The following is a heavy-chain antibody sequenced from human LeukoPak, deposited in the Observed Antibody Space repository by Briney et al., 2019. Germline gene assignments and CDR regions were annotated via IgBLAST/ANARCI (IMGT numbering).Heavy chain of an antibody. CDR2: INHSGST. V-gene: IGHV4-34*01. Sequence: SETLSLTCAVYGGSFSGYYWSWIRQSPGKGLEWIGEINHSGSTYYNPSLKSRVTISVDTSKNQFSLKLSSVTAADTAVYYCARLQYGLEYSGYDYIDYWGQGTLVTVSS. CDR1: GGSFSGYY. D-gene: IGHD5-12*01. J-gene: IGHJ4*02. CDR3: ARLQYGLEYSGYDYIDY.